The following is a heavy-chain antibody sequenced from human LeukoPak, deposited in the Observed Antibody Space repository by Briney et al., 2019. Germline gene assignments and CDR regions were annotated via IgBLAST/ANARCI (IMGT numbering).Heavy chain of an antibody. CDR2: TYYRSKWYN. V-gene: IGHV6-1*01. D-gene: IGHD5-12*01. Sequence: SQTLSLTCAVSGDSVSSNSAAWNWIRQSPSRGLEWLGRTYYRSKWYNDYAVSVKSRITINPDTSKNQFSLQLNSVTPEDTAVYYCARDQDYIVATITNYYYGMDVWGQGTTVTVSS. CDR3: ARDQDYIVATITNYYYGMDV. J-gene: IGHJ6*02. CDR1: GDSVSSNSAA.